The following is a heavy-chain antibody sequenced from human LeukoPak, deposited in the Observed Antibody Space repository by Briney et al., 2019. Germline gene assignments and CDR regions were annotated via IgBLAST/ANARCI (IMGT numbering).Heavy chain of an antibody. Sequence: GGSLRLFCAASGFTFSTYSMNWVRQAPGKGLEWVSYISYSSSAIYYADSVKGRFTISRDNAKNSLYLRMNRLRDEDTAVCYCARDSYGSSGYCYVSDYWGQGTLVTVSS. D-gene: IGHD3-22*01. CDR3: ARDSYGSSGYCYVSDY. V-gene: IGHV3-48*02. J-gene: IGHJ4*02. CDR1: GFTFSTYS. CDR2: ISYSSSAI.